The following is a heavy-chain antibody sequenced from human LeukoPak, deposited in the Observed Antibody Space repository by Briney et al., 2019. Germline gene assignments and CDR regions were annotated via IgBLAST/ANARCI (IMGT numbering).Heavy chain of an antibody. V-gene: IGHV1-2*02. Sequence: EASVKVSCKASGCTLTGYYVHWVRQAPGQGLEWMGWINPNSGGTNYAQKFQGRVTMTRDTSISTAYMELSSLRSDDTAVYYCVRDDVSPWGQGTLVTVSA. J-gene: IGHJ5*02. CDR3: VRDDVSP. CDR1: GCTLTGYY. CDR2: INPNSGGT.